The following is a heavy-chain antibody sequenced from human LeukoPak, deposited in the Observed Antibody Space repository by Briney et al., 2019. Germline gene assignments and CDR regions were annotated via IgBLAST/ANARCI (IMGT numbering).Heavy chain of an antibody. CDR3: AREGYGYFDY. CDR1: GFTFSSHA. Sequence: GGSLRLSCAASGFTFSSHAMSWVRQAPGKGLEWVSAISDSGDSTYYADFVKGRFTISRDDSKNTLYLQMNSLRAEDTAVYYCAREGYGYFDYWGQGTLVTVSS. D-gene: IGHD2-15*01. CDR2: ISDSGDST. J-gene: IGHJ4*02. V-gene: IGHV3-23*01.